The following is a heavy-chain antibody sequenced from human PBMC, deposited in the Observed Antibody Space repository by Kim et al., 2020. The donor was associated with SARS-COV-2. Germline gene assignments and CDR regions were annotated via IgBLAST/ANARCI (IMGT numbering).Heavy chain of an antibody. J-gene: IGHJ4*02. CDR3: VKGPLAVTSTWPIDY. V-gene: IGHV3-64D*09. Sequence: SGQGRFTTSRDNTKNTLYLQMSSLRPEDTAVYYCVKGPLAVTSTWPIDYWGQGALVTVSS. D-gene: IGHD6-19*01.